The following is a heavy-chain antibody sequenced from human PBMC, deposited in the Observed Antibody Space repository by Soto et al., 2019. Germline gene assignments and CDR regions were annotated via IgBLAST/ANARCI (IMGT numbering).Heavy chain of an antibody. CDR1: GFTFSSYG. D-gene: IGHD6-13*01. CDR2: ISYNGSNK. Sequence: QVQLVESGGGVVQPGRSLRLSCAASGFTFSSYGMHWVRQAPGKGLEWVAVISYNGSNKYYADSVKGRFTISRDNSKNTLYLQMNSLRAEDTAVYYCAKDRDYSSSWFFLPVYYYGMDVWGQGTTVTVSS. CDR3: AKDRDYSSSWFFLPVYYYGMDV. J-gene: IGHJ6*02. V-gene: IGHV3-30*18.